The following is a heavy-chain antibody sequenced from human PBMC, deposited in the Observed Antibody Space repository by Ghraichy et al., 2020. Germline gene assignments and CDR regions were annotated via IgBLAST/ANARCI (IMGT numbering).Heavy chain of an antibody. CDR1: GLIFSDYY. CDR3: ATSSIVARPDY. D-gene: IGHD6-6*01. V-gene: IGHV3-11*01. Sequence: GGYLRLSCAASGLIFSDYYMSWIRQAPGKGLEWVSYISTSGSAIYYADSVRGRFTISRDNAKNSLYLQMNSLRAEDTAVYYCATSSIVARPDYWGQGTLVTVSS. J-gene: IGHJ4*02. CDR2: ISTSGSAI.